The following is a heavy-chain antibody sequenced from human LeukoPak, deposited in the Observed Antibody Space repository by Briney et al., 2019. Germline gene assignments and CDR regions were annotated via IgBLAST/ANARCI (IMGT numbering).Heavy chain of an antibody. J-gene: IGHJ2*01. Sequence: SETLSLTCTVSGGSISSYYWSWIRQPPGKGLEWIGYIYYSGSTNYNPSLKSRVTISVDTSKNQFSLKLSSVTAADTAVYYCARAPYYDILTGYRYPYWYFDLWGRGTLVTVSS. D-gene: IGHD3-9*01. CDR2: IYYSGST. V-gene: IGHV4-59*12. CDR1: GGSISSYY. CDR3: ARAPYYDILTGYRYPYWYFDL.